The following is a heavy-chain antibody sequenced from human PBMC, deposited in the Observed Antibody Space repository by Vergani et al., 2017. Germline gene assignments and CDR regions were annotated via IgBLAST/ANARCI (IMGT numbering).Heavy chain of an antibody. J-gene: IGHJ6*02. CDR3: ARESLILYYGMDV. D-gene: IGHD3-16*01. CDR2: TRNKANSYTT. CDR1: GFTFSDHY. Sequence: EVQLVESGGGLVQPGGSLRLSCAASGFTFSDHYMDWVRQAPGKGLEWVGRTRNKANSYTTEYAASVKGRFTISRDDSKNSLYLQMNSLKTEDTAVYYCARESLILYYGMDVWGQGTTVTVSS. V-gene: IGHV3-72*01.